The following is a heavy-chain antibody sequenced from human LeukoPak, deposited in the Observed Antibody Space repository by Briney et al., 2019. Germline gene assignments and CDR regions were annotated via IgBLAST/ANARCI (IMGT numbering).Heavy chain of an antibody. V-gene: IGHV3-66*01. CDR2: IYSGGST. Sequence: GGSLRLSCADSGFTVSSNYMRWVRQAPGKGLEWVSVIYSGGSTYYADSVKGRFTISRDNSKNTLYLQMNSLRAEDTAVYYCARDSGWYSGPYYFDYWGQGTLVTVSS. CDR1: GFTVSSNY. J-gene: IGHJ4*02. D-gene: IGHD6-19*01. CDR3: ARDSGWYSGPYYFDY.